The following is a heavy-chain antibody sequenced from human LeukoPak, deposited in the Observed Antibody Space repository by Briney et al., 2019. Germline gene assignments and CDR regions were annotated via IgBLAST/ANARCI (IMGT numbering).Heavy chain of an antibody. CDR3: ARASVTINYDY. Sequence: PSETLSLTCTVSGGSISSYYWSWIRQPPGKGLEWIGYIYYSGSTNYNPSLKSRVTISVDTSENQFSLKLSSVTAADTAVYYCARASVTINYDYWSQGTLVTVSS. J-gene: IGHJ4*02. CDR2: IYYSGST. D-gene: IGHD3-10*01. V-gene: IGHV4-59*01. CDR1: GGSISSYY.